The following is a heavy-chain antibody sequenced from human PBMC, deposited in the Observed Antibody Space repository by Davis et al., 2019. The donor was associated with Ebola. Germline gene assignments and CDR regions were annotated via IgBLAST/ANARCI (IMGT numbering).Heavy chain of an antibody. Sequence: ASVKVSCKASGYTFTSYAMHWVRQAPGQGLEWMGWINAGTGNTKYSQKFQDRLTIASDTAASTAYMELSSLRSEDTAAYYCARDAGFWGIAMDVWGQGTTVTVS. CDR3: ARDAGFWGIAMDV. J-gene: IGHJ6*02. CDR1: GYTFTSYA. V-gene: IGHV1-3*01. D-gene: IGHD3-16*01. CDR2: INAGTGNT.